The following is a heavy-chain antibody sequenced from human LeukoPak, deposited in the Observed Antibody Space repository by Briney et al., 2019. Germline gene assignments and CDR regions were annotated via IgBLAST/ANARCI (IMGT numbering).Heavy chain of an antibody. Sequence: GGSLRLSCAASGFTFSSYAMSWVRQAPGKGVDWVSAIGGSGGSTYYADSVKGRFTISRDNSKNTLYLQMNSLRAEDTAVYYCAGGSTGYNYAYGYWGQGTLVTVSS. V-gene: IGHV3-23*01. CDR3: AGGSTGYNYAYGY. CDR1: GFTFSSYA. J-gene: IGHJ4*02. CDR2: IGGSGGST. D-gene: IGHD5-18*01.